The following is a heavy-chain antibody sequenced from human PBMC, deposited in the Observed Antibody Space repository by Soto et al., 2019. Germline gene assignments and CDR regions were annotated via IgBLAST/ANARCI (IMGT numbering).Heavy chain of an antibody. D-gene: IGHD2-2*01. CDR3: TKHLPSKKNQRRWAVAFHI. J-gene: IGHJ3*02. CDR1: GFTFSNYA. V-gene: IGHV3-23*01. CDR2: VTGRSSST. Sequence: EVRLLESGGGLVQPGGSLRLSCVASGFTFSNYAMSWVRQAPGKGLEWVSVVTGRSSSTYYADSVEGRFIISRDNSRNTLFLQMNSLGAEDTAVYYCTKHLPSKKNQRRWAVAFHIWGQGTILTVSS.